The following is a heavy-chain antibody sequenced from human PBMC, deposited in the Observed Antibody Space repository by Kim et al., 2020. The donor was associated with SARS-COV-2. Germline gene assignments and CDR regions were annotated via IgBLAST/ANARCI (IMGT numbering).Heavy chain of an antibody. J-gene: IGHJ4*02. CDR1: GFTFGDYA. V-gene: IGHV3-9*01. CDR3: AKDALYSSSSGLDY. Sequence: GGSLRLSCAASGFTFGDYAMHWVRQAPGKGLEWVSGISWNSGSIGYADSVKGRFTISRDNAKNSLYLQMNSLRAEDTALYYCAKDALYSSSSGLDYWGQGTLVTVSS. D-gene: IGHD6-6*01. CDR2: ISWNSGSI.